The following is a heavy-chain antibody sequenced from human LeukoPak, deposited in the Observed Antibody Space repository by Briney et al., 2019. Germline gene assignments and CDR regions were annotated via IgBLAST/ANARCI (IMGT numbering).Heavy chain of an antibody. Sequence: ASVKVSCKASGGTFISYAISWVGQAPGQGREGMGGIIPIFGTENNAQKFQGRVTINTEESTSTAYMELSSLMSEDTAVYYCARTYSGLTQLRYFDWSRDDAFDIWGQGTMVTVSS. D-gene: IGHD3-9*01. CDR1: GGTFISYA. CDR2: IIPIFGTE. CDR3: ARTYSGLTQLRYFDWSRDDAFDI. J-gene: IGHJ3*02. V-gene: IGHV1-69*05.